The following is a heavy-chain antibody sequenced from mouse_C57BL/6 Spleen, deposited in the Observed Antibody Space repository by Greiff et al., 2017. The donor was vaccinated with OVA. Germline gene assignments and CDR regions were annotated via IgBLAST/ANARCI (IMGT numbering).Heavy chain of an antibody. D-gene: IGHD1-3*01. CDR1: GFTFSSYA. J-gene: IGHJ3*01. CDR2: ISDGGSYT. Sequence: EVHLVESGGGLVKPGGSLKLSCAASGFTFSSYAMSWVRQTPEKRLEWVATISDGGSYTYYPDNVKGRFTISRDNAKNNLYLQMSHLKSEDTAMYYCARDSSPFAYWGQGTLVTVSA. V-gene: IGHV5-4*01. CDR3: ARDSSPFAY.